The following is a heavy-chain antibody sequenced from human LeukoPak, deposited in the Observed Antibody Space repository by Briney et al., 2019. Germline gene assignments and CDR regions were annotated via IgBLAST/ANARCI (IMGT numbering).Heavy chain of an antibody. CDR3: ARDDVSPQYRGDY. V-gene: IGHV3-48*03. J-gene: IGHJ4*02. D-gene: IGHD2-2*02. CDR1: GFTFSSYE. CDR2: ISSSGSTI. Sequence: GGSLRLSCAASGFTFSSYEMNWVRQAPGKGLEWVSYISSSGSTIYYADSVKGRFTISRDNAKNSLYLQMNSLRAEDTAVYYCARDDVSPQYRGDYWGQGTLVTVSS.